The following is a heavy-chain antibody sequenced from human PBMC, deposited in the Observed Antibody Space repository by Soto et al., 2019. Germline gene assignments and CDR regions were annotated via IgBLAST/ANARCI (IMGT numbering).Heavy chain of an antibody. V-gene: IGHV3-23*01. CDR1: GFTCSSYD. D-gene: IGHD2-8*02. CDR2: ILVGGST. CDR3: AKATATGGGAFDI. Sequence: GGSLRLSCAASGFTCSSYDRSWVRQAPGKGLEWVSTILVGGSTHYPDSVKGRFTISRDNSKNTVFLQMNSLTPGDTAVYYCAKATATGGGAFDICGQGTVVTVPS. J-gene: IGHJ3*02.